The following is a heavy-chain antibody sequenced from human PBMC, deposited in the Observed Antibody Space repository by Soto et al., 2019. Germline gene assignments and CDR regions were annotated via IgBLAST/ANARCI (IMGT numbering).Heavy chain of an antibody. Sequence: LRLSCAAPGITFNTYDMLWVRLVPGKGLEWVSAIGSAHDAYYLGSVKGRFAISRENGKNSLYLQMNSLPTGDTAVYYCARVYLGRLPRRAYYYYALDVWGQGTTVTVSS. CDR3: ARVYLGRLPRRAYYYYALDV. CDR1: GITFNTYD. V-gene: IGHV3-13*01. CDR2: IGSAHDA. J-gene: IGHJ6*02. D-gene: IGHD1-26*01.